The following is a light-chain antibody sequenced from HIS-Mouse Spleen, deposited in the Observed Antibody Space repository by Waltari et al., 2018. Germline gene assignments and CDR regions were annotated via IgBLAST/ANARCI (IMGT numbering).Light chain of an antibody. Sequence: QSALTQPASVSGSPGQPLPISFTVTSSNVGGYNFAAWYQQHPAKAPTLMISDVSNRPSGVSNRFSGSKSGNTASLTISGLQAEDEADYYCSSYTSSSTLVFGGGTKLTVL. CDR2: DVS. CDR1: SSNVGGYNF. J-gene: IGLJ2*01. CDR3: SSYTSSSTLV. V-gene: IGLV2-14*03.